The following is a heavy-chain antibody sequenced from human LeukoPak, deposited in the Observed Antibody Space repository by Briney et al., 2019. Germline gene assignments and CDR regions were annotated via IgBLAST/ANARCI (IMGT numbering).Heavy chain of an antibody. CDR1: GYTFTGYY. V-gene: IGHV1-2*02. D-gene: IGHD5-12*01. Sequence: ASVKVSCKASGYTFTGYYMHWVRQAPGQGLEWMGWINPNSGGTNYAQKFQGRVTMTRDASISTAYMELSRLRSDDTAVYYCARVSMKWLALDYWGQGTLVTVSS. J-gene: IGHJ4*02. CDR2: INPNSGGT. CDR3: ARVSMKWLALDY.